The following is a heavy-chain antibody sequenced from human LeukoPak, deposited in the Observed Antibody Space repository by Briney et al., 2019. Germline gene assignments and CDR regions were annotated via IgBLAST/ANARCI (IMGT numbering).Heavy chain of an antibody. CDR1: GFTFTTFW. CDR2: INTDGRTT. J-gene: IGHJ4*02. D-gene: IGHD2-2*03. Sequence: GGSLRLSCAASGFTFTTFWMNWVRQAPGEGLVWGSLINTDGRTTTYAESVKGRYTISRDNAKNTLYLQMNSLRAEDTAVYYCARDLHGSPDWWGQGTLVTVSS. V-gene: IGHV3-74*01. CDR3: ARDLHGSPDW.